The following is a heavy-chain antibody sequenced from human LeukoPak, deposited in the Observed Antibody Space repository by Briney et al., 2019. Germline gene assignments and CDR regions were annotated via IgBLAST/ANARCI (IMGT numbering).Heavy chain of an antibody. J-gene: IGHJ3*02. D-gene: IGHD3-22*01. CDR3: ARGAGEDDSSGYLVTHAFDI. Sequence: PSETLSLTCTVSGGSISSYYWSWIRQPPGKGLEWIGYIYYSGSTYYNPSLKSRVTISVDTSKNQFSLKLSSVTAADTAVYYCARGAGEDDSSGYLVTHAFDIWGQGTMVTVSS. CDR2: IYYSGST. CDR1: GGSISSYY. V-gene: IGHV4-59*08.